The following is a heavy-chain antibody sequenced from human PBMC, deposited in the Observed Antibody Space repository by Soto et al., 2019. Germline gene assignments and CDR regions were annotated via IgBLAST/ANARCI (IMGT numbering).Heavy chain of an antibody. CDR1: GASISSDDYY. Sequence: SETLSLTCTVSGASISSDDYYWTWIRQPPGKGLEWIGYIHNGGSTSYNASLESRISMSIDTSKNQFSLMMTSLTAADTAVHYCARVPRGFTAHAYWGQGILVTVSS. V-gene: IGHV4-30-4*01. CDR3: ARVPRGFTAHAY. J-gene: IGHJ4*02. D-gene: IGHD3-10*01. CDR2: IHNGGST.